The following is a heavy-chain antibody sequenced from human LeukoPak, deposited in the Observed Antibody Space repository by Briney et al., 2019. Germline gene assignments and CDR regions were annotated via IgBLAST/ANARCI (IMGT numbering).Heavy chain of an antibody. D-gene: IGHD3-10*01. V-gene: IGHV3-48*01. CDR1: GFTFSSYS. Sequence: PGGSLRLSCAASGFTFSSYSMNWVRQAPGKWLEWVSYISSSSSTIYYADSVKGRFTISRDNAKNPLYLQMNSLRAEDTAVYFCARGGVDYYGSGTYYLMYYFDYWGQGALVTVSS. CDR3: ARGGVDYYGSGTYYLMYYFDY. CDR2: ISSSSSTI. J-gene: IGHJ4*02.